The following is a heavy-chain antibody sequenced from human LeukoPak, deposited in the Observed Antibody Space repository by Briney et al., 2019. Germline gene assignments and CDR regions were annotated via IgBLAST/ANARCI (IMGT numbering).Heavy chain of an antibody. J-gene: IGHJ5*02. CDR1: GFTVSRKY. D-gene: IGHD3-10*01. CDR3: ARDYGDL. CDR2: IYTDGST. Sequence: GGSPRLSCAASGFTVSRKYMSWVRQAPGKGLEWVAVIYTDGSTYYAESVKGRFTISRDNSKNTLYLQMNSLRAEDMAVYYCARDYGDLWGQGTLVTVSS. V-gene: IGHV3-53*03.